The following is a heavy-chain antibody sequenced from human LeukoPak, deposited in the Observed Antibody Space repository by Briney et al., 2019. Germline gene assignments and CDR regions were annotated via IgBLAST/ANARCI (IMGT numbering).Heavy chain of an antibody. Sequence: QAGGSLRLSCAASGFTFDDYAMHWVRQAPGKGLEWVSGFSWNSGSIGYADSVKGRFTISRDNAKNSLYLQMSSLRAEDTALYYCAKDTQPYYYHAFDIWGQGTMVTVSS. CDR3: AKDTQPYYYHAFDI. J-gene: IGHJ3*02. D-gene: IGHD2/OR15-2a*01. CDR2: FSWNSGSI. CDR1: GFTFDDYA. V-gene: IGHV3-9*01.